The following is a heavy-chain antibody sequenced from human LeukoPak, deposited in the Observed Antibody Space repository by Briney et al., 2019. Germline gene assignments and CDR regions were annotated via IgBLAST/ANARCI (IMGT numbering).Heavy chain of an antibody. CDR1: GGTFSSYA. CDR2: IIPNSGDT. V-gene: IGHV1-69*10. Sequence: GASVKVSCKASGGTFSSYAISWVRQAPGQGLEWMGGIIPNSGDTDYAQKFQGRVTTTADKATSTAYMELSSLRSEDTAVYYCAGGRTDIVVVPATLRNYYFDYWGQGTLVTVSS. CDR3: AGGRTDIVVVPATLRNYYFDY. J-gene: IGHJ4*02. D-gene: IGHD2-2*01.